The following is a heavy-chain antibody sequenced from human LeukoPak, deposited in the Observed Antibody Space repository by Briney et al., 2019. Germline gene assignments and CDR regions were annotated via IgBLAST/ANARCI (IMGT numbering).Heavy chain of an antibody. CDR3: ARSPSKEMEWLSPSHFDF. Sequence: PSQTLSLTCAVSGGSISSGGYFWNWIRQPPGKTLEWIGCTDHTGFTYNKPSLRSRVTISVDTSKNQFSLRLTSVTAADTAMYFCARSPSKEMEWLSPSHFDFWGQGTLVSVSS. D-gene: IGHD3-3*01. J-gene: IGHJ4*02. V-gene: IGHV4-30-2*01. CDR2: TDHTGFT. CDR1: GGSISSGGYF.